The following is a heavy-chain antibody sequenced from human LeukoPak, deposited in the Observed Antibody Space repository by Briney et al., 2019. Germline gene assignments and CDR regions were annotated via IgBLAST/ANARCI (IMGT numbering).Heavy chain of an antibody. CDR1: GGSTSSTNW. D-gene: IGHD1/OR15-1a*01. V-gene: IGHV4-4*02. J-gene: IGHJ3*02. Sequence: SETLPLTCGVSGGSTSSTNWWTWVRQPPGKGLEWIGCISYSGSTKYNPSLKSRVTISVDTSKNQFSLKLNSVTAADTAVYYCAREEQLTDAFDIWGQGQWSPSLQ. CDR3: AREEQLTDAFDI. CDR2: ISYSGST.